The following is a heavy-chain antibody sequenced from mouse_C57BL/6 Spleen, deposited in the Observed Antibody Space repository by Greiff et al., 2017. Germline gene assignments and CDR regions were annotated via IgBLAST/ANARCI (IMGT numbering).Heavy chain of an antibody. Sequence: QVQLQPSGAELVRPGASVTLSCKASGYTFTDYEMHWVKQTPVHGLEWIGAIDPETGGTAYNQKFKGKAILTADKSSSTAYMERRSLTSEDSAVYYCTKNWDGGWFAYWGQGTLVTVSA. CDR2: IDPETGGT. CDR3: TKNWDGGWFAY. CDR1: GYTFTDYE. J-gene: IGHJ3*01. V-gene: IGHV1-15*01. D-gene: IGHD4-1*01.